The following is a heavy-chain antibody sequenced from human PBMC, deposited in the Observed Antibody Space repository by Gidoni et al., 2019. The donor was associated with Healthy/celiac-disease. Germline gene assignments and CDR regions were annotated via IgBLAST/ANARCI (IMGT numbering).Heavy chain of an antibody. CDR1: GFTFSNGW. J-gene: IGHJ4*02. D-gene: IGHD4-17*01. V-gene: IGHV3-15*01. CDR3: TTDPSTYGDYPY. CDR2: IKSKTDGGTT. Sequence: EVQLVESGGGLVKPGGSLRLSCAASGFTFSNGWMSWVRQAPGKGLEWVGRIKSKTDGGTTDYAAPVKGRFTISRDDSKNTLYLQMNSLKTEDTAVYYCTTDPSTYGDYPYWGQGTMVTVSS.